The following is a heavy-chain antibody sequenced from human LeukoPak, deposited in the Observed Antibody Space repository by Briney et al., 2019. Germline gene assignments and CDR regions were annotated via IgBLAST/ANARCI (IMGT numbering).Heavy chain of an antibody. D-gene: IGHD2-2*02. J-gene: IGHJ5*02. Sequence: ASVKVSCKASGGTFSSYAISWVRQAPGQGLEWMGRIIPIFGIANYAQKFQGRVTITADKPTSTAYMELSSLRSEDTAVYYCARARYCSSTSCYSWFDPWGQGTLVTVSS. CDR3: ARARYCSSTSCYSWFDP. CDR1: GGTFSSYA. CDR2: IIPIFGIA. V-gene: IGHV1-69*04.